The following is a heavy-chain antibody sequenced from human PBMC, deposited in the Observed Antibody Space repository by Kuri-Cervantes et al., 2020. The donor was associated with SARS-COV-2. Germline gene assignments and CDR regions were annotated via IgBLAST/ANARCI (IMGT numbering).Heavy chain of an antibody. V-gene: IGHV1-2*04. Sequence: GESLKISCKGSGYTFTGYYMHWVRQAPGQGLEWMGWINPNSGGTNYAQKFQGWVTMTRDTSISTAYMELSRLRSEDTAVYYCARASLLPSPIGMDVWGQGTTVTVSS. CDR2: INPNSGGT. J-gene: IGHJ6*02. CDR3: ARASLLPSPIGMDV. CDR1: GYTFTGYY.